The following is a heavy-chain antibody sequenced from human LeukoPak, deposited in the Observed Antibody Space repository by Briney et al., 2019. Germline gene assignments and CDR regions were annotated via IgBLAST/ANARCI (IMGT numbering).Heavy chain of an antibody. CDR2: ISSSGSTI. CDR3: ARVDLSYYGSGSHDY. D-gene: IGHD3-10*01. J-gene: IGHJ4*02. Sequence: GGSLRLSCAASGFTFSDYYMSWIRQAPGKGLEWVSYISSSGSTIYYADSVKGRFTISRDNAKNSLYLQMNCLRAEDTAVYYCARVDLSYYGSGSHDYWGQGTLVTVSS. V-gene: IGHV3-11*04. CDR1: GFTFSDYY.